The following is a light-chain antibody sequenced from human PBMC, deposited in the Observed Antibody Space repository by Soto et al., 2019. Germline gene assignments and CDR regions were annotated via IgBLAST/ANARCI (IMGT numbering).Light chain of an antibody. J-gene: IGKJ1*01. Sequence: EIVLTQSPGTLSLSPGERATLSCRASQSVSSSYLAWYQQKPGQAPRLLIFGTSHRATDIPDRFSGSGSESDFTLTITRLKPEDFAVYYCQQYSDSAWTFGQGTRVEIK. CDR3: QQYSDSAWT. V-gene: IGKV3-20*01. CDR2: GTS. CDR1: QSVSSSY.